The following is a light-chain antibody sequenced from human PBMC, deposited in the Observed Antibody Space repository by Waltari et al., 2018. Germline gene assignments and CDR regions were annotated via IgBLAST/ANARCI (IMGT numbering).Light chain of an antibody. J-gene: IGLJ2*01. V-gene: IGLV2-14*03. Sequence: SALTQPASVSGSPGQSITISCTGTSNDVGGYKYVSWYQQHPGTAPKVLIYDVNNRPSVVCNGFSGYKFGNTASLTISGLRAEDEADYFCRSYTSSSSGIFGGGTKVTVL. CDR3: RSYTSSSSGI. CDR2: DVN. CDR1: SNDVGGYKY.